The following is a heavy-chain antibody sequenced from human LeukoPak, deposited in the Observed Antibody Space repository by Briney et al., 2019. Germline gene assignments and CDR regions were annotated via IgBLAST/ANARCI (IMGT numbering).Heavy chain of an antibody. CDR1: GYTFTSYY. CDR3: ARAQADYYDSSGYPIPFDY. D-gene: IGHD3-22*01. CDR2: INPSGGST. V-gene: IGHV1-46*01. J-gene: IGHJ4*02. Sequence: ASVKVSCKASGYTFTSYYMHWVRQAPGQGLEWMGIINPSGGSTSYAQKFQGRATMTRDTSTSTVYMELSSLRSEDTAVYYCARAQADYYDSSGYPIPFDYWGRGTLVTVSS.